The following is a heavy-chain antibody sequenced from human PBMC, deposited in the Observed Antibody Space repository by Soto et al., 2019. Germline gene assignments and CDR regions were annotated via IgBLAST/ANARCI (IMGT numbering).Heavy chain of an antibody. Sequence: ASVKVSCKASGYTFTSYAMHWVRQAPGQRLEWMGGIIPRSATSNYAQKFQGRVTITADESTSTAYMELSSLRSEDTAVYYCARKDYYGSGIYYFDYWGQGTLVTVSS. CDR1: GYTFTSYA. J-gene: IGHJ4*02. V-gene: IGHV1-69*13. D-gene: IGHD3-10*01. CDR3: ARKDYYGSGIYYFDY. CDR2: IIPRSATS.